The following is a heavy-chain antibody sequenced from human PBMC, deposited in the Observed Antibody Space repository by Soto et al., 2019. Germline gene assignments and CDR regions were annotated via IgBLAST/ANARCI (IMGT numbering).Heavy chain of an antibody. V-gene: IGHV3-15*07. CDR2: IKSKADGGTT. J-gene: IGHJ4*02. Sequence: EVQLEESGGGLIKPGESLTLSCAASDFILSDAWMKWVRQAPGKGLEWVGRIKSKADGGTTDYPAPLKGRFTILRDKSKNTPDLQVNNKQAEDTSMYYCASYRDSSGLRHYDEWGQRSLVTVSS. CDR1: DFILSDAW. D-gene: IGHD3-22*01. CDR3: ASYRDSSGLRHYDE.